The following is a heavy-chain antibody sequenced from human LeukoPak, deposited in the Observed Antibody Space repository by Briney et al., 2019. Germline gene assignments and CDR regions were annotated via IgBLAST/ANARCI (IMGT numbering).Heavy chain of an antibody. J-gene: IGHJ4*02. CDR2: IRSKAYGGTT. CDR1: GFTFADYA. V-gene: IGHV3-49*04. D-gene: IGHD3-22*01. CDR3: TSNSDSSGYYSAY. Sequence: PGRSLRLSCTASGFTFADYALNWARQAPGKGLEWVGFIRSKAYGGTTEYAASVRGRFSISRDDSKSIAYLQMNSLKTEDTAVYYCTSNSDSSGYYSAYWGQGTLVTVSS.